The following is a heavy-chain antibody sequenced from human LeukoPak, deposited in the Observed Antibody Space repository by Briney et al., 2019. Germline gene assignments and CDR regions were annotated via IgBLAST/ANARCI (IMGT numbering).Heavy chain of an antibody. D-gene: IGHD3-3*01. Sequence: GGSLRLSCAASGFTFSNAWMSWVRRAPGKGLEWVGRIKSKTDGGTTDYAAPVKGRFTISRDDSKNTLYLQMNSLKTEDTAVYYCTTGPVGEYYDFWSGYRKGYYFDYWGQGTLVTVSS. CDR3: TTGPVGEYYDFWSGYRKGYYFDY. CDR1: GFTFSNAW. V-gene: IGHV3-15*01. J-gene: IGHJ4*02. CDR2: IKSKTDGGTT.